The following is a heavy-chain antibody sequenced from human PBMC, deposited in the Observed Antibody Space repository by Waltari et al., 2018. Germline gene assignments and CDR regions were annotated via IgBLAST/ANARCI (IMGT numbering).Heavy chain of an antibody. CDR3: ARTSLGEAARPGNAFDI. Sequence: QVQLVQSGAEVKKPGSSVKVSCKASGGTFSSYAISWVRQAPGQGLEWMGGIIPIFGTANYAQKFQGRVTITTDESTSTAYMELSSLRSEDTAVYYCARTSLGEAARPGNAFDIWGQGTMVTVSS. CDR1: GGTFSSYA. D-gene: IGHD6-6*01. V-gene: IGHV1-69*05. CDR2: IIPIFGTA. J-gene: IGHJ3*02.